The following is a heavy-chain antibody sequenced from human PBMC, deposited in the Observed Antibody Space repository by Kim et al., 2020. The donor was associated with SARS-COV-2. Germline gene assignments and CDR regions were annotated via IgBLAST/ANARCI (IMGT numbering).Heavy chain of an antibody. Sequence: GWSLRLSCAASGFTFTNCAMTWVRQAPGKGLEWISTISTSGASTYYADSVKGRFTISRDISENTLSLHMYSLRVDDTAIYYCATQFTGSGGYVYLDYWR. V-gene: IGHV3-23*01. J-gene: IGHJ4*01. CDR1: GFTFTNCA. D-gene: IGHD3-10*01. CDR3: ATQFTGSGGYVYLDY. CDR2: ISTSGAST.